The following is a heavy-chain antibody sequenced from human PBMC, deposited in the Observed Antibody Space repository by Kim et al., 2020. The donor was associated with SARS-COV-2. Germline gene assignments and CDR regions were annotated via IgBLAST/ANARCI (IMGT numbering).Heavy chain of an antibody. Sequence: GGSLRLSCAASGFTFGNSWMHWVRQIPGKGLVWVARINTDGSGTAYADSVKDRFTISRDNAKNTLYLQMSSLGAEDTAIYYCVRDLTYYGDAFDFWGPGTLVTVSS. CDR1: GFTFGNSW. J-gene: IGHJ4*02. CDR2: INTDGSGT. CDR3: VRDLTYYGDAFDF. D-gene: IGHD3-22*01. V-gene: IGHV3-74*01.